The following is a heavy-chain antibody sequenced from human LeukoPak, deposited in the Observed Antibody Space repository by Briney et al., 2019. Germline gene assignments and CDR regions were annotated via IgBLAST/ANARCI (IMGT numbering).Heavy chain of an antibody. CDR3: ARSTYGGYDYFDY. D-gene: IGHD5-12*01. CDR2: ISSSSSYT. Sequence: GGSLRLSCAASGFTFSDYYMSWIRQAPGKGLEWVSYISSSSSYTNYADSVKGRFTISRDNAKNSLYLQMNSLRAEDTAVYYCARSTYGGYDYFDYWGQGTLVTVSS. J-gene: IGHJ4*02. V-gene: IGHV3-11*06. CDR1: GFTFSDYY.